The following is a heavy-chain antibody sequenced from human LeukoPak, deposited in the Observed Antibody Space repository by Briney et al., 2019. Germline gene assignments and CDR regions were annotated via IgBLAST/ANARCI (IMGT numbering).Heavy chain of an antibody. D-gene: IGHD3-22*01. CDR2: IYYSGST. CDR1: GGSIHSYY. J-gene: IGHJ4*02. Sequence: SETLSLTCTVSGGSIHSYYWSWLRQPPGKGLEWIGYIYYSGSTDYNPSLKSRVTISVDTSKSQFSLKLSSVTAADTAVYYCARVRALSYYDSSGDLYYFGYWGQGTLVTVSS. CDR3: ARVRALSYYDSSGDLYYFGY. V-gene: IGHV4-59*01.